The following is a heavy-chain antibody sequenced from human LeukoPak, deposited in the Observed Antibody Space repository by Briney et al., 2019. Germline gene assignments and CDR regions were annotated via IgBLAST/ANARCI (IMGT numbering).Heavy chain of an antibody. CDR2: ISSSSSYI. D-gene: IGHD1-1*01. J-gene: IGHJ4*02. CDR3: ARDTLERRRAGLGD. CDR1: GFTFSSYS. Sequence: GGSLRLSCAASGFTFSSYSMNWVRQAPGKGLEWVSSISSSSSYIYYADSVKGRFTIPRDNAKNSLYLQMNSLRAEDTAVYYCARDTLERRRAGLGDWGQGTLVTVFS. V-gene: IGHV3-21*01.